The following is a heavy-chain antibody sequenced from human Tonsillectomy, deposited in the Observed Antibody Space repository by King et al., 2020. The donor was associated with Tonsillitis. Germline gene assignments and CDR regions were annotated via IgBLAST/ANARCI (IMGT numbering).Heavy chain of an antibody. CDR2: INEGSSFI. CDR1: GFSFSSYG. J-gene: IGHJ3*02. V-gene: IGHV3-48*02. CDR3: ARDGARLARSSALEI. Sequence: VQLVESGGGLVQPGGSLRLSCATSGFSFSSYGMNWVRQAPGKGLEWLSYINEGSSFIYYADSVKGRFTISRDNAKNSLYLQMSSLRDEDAAVYYCARDGARLARSSALEIWGQGTMVTVSS. D-gene: IGHD3-10*01.